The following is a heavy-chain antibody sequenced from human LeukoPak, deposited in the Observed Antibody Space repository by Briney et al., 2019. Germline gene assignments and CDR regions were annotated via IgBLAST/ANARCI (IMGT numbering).Heavy chain of an antibody. CDR2: ISAYNGNT. D-gene: IGHD1-7*01. Sequence: ASVKVSCKASGYTFTSYGISWVRQAPGQGLEWMGWISAYNGNTNYAQKLQGRVTMTTDTSTSTAYLELRSLRSDDTAVYYCAREERLTLELTNWGQGTLVTVSS. J-gene: IGHJ4*02. CDR1: GYTFTSYG. V-gene: IGHV1-18*01. CDR3: AREERLTLELTN.